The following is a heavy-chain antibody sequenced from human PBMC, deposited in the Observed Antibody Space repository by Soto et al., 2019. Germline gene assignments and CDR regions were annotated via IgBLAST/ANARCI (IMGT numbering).Heavy chain of an antibody. CDR1: GFTFSNAW. V-gene: IGHV3-15*07. CDR3: TTDPSSGRLLFDY. CDR2: IKSKTDGGTT. J-gene: IGHJ4*02. D-gene: IGHD1-26*01. Sequence: GGSLRLSCAASGFTFSNAWMNWVRQAPGKGLEWVGRIKSKTDGGTTDYAAPVKGRFTISRDDSKNTLYLQMNSLKTEDTAVYYCTTDPSSGRLLFDYWGQGTLVTVSS.